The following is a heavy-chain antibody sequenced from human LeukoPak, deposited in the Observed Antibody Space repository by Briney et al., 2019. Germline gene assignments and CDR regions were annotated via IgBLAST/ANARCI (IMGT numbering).Heavy chain of an antibody. V-gene: IGHV4-34*01. J-gene: IGHJ5*02. CDR3: ARVLMVPFRGVISPSRRVRFDP. Sequence: SETLSLTCAVYGGSFSGYYWSWLRQPPGKGLEWLGEINHRGSTNYNPSLKSRVTISVDTSKNQFSLKLSSVTAAGTAVYYCARVLMVPFRGVISPSRRVRFDPWGQGTLVTGSS. CDR2: INHRGST. D-gene: IGHD3-10*01. CDR1: GGSFSGYY.